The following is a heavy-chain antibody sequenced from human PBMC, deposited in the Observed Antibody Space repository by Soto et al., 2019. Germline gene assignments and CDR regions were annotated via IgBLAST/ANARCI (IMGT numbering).Heavy chain of an antibody. V-gene: IGHV3-74*01. CDR3: AKEGDWNYVFDF. Sequence: PGGSLRLSCAASGFSFTHYRIHWVRQVPGKGLEWVCRVNADGSSTNYAGFAKGRFTISRDNSKNTAYLEMNNLRVDDTALYYCAKEGDWNYVFDFWGQGTSVTVSS. CDR1: GFSFTHYR. D-gene: IGHD1-7*01. J-gene: IGHJ5*01. CDR2: VNADGSST.